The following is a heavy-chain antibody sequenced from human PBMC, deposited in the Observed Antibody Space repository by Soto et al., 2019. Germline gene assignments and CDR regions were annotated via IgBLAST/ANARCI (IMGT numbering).Heavy chain of an antibody. CDR3: AKAGGFGGYWYFDL. CDR2: ISGSGGST. V-gene: IGHV3-23*01. D-gene: IGHD3-10*01. Sequence: EVQLLESGGGLVQPGGSLRLSCAASGFTFSSYAMSWVRQAPGKGLEWVSAISGSGGSTYYADSVKGRFTISRDTSKNTLYLQMNSLRAEETAVYYCAKAGGFGGYWYFDLWGRGTLVTVSS. CDR1: GFTFSSYA. J-gene: IGHJ2*01.